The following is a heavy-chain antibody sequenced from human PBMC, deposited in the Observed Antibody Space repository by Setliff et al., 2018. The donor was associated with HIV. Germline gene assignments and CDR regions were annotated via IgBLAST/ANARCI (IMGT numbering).Heavy chain of an antibody. CDR2: IYSSGST. Sequence: LSLTCTVSNVSINSYYWSWIRQPAGRALEWIGRIYSSGSTDYNPSLKSRVKMSIDTSKNQFSLKLSSVTAADTAVYFCARDPYCSGDGCFRYYQHWGRGTLVTVSS. J-gene: IGHJ1*01. D-gene: IGHD2-15*01. CDR1: NVSINSYY. V-gene: IGHV4-4*07. CDR3: ARDPYCSGDGCFRYYQH.